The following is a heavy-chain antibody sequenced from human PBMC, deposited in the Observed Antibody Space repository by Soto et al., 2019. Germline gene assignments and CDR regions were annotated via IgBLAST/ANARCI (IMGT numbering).Heavy chain of an antibody. D-gene: IGHD2-2*01. CDR3: ARVGQDIVLVPAAMPEGYYYYGMDV. J-gene: IGHJ6*02. Sequence: GGSLRLSCAASGFSFSSYSMNWVRQAPGKGLEWVSSISSSSTAIFYGDSVKGRFIISRDNAENSLYLQMNSLRAEDTAVYYCARVGQDIVLVPAAMPEGYYYYGMDVWGQGTTVTVSS. CDR2: ISSSSTAI. V-gene: IGHV3-21*01. CDR1: GFSFSSYS.